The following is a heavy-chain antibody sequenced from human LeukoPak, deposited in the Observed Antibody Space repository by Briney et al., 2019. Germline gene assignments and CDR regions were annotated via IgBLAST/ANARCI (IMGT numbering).Heavy chain of an antibody. J-gene: IGHJ4*02. CDR2: ISGSGIST. V-gene: IGHV3-23*01. D-gene: IGHD3-10*01. CDR3: AKDLAKITMVRGVKPLFDY. Sequence: PGGSLRLSCAASGFTFSSYAMNWVRQAPGKGLEWVSHISGSGISTYYADSVKGRFTISRDNSKNTLYLQMNSLRAEDTAVYYCAKDLAKITMVRGVKPLFDYWGQGTLVTVSS. CDR1: GFTFSSYA.